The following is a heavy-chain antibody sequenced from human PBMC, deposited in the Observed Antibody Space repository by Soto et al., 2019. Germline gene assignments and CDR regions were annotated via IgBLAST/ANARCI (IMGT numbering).Heavy chain of an antibody. CDR1: GFTFSSYA. Sequence: GGSLRLSCAASGFTFSSYAMHWVRQAPGKGLEWVAVISYDGSNKYYADSVKGRFTISRDNSKNTLYLQMNSLRAEDTAVYYCARDGQGGYVEEAGTVYYYYGMDVWGQGTTVTVSS. J-gene: IGHJ6*02. D-gene: IGHD5-12*01. V-gene: IGHV3-30-3*01. CDR3: ARDGQGGYVEEAGTVYYYYGMDV. CDR2: ISYDGSNK.